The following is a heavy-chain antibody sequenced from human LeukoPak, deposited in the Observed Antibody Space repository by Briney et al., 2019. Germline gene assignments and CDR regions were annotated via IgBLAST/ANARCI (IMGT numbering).Heavy chain of an antibody. CDR2: IVVGSGNT. V-gene: IGHV1-58*02. Sequence: ASVKVSCKASGFTFTSSAMQWVRQARGQRLEWIGWIVVGSGNTNYAQKFQERVTITRDMSKSTAYMELSSLRSEDTAVYYCAAVISKRGLDAFDIWGQGTMVTVSS. D-gene: IGHD3/OR15-3a*01. J-gene: IGHJ3*02. CDR1: GFTFTSSA. CDR3: AAVISKRGLDAFDI.